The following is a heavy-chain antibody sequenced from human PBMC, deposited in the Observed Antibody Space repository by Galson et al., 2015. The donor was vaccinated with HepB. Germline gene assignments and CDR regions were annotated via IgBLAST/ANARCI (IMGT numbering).Heavy chain of an antibody. Sequence: SVKVSCKASGYTFTSYYMHWVRQAPGQGLEWMGIINPSGGSTSYAQKFQGRVTMTRDTSTSTVYMELSSLRSEDTAVYYCARGDYYDSSGSREWGYWGQGTLVTVSS. J-gene: IGHJ4*02. CDR1: GYTFTSYY. V-gene: IGHV1-46*03. CDR3: ARGDYYDSSGSREWGY. D-gene: IGHD3-22*01. CDR2: INPSGGST.